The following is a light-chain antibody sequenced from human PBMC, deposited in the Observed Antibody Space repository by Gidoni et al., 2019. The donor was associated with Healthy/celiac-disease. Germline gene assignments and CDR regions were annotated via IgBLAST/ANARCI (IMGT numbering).Light chain of an antibody. V-gene: IGKV3-15*01. Sequence: EIVMTQSPATLSVSPGERVTLSCRASQSVRSNLAGYQQQPGQAPRPLIYGASTRAPGIPARFSGGGAGTEFTLTISSLQSEDVAVYYCQQYNNWPPLTFXGXTKVEIK. CDR2: GAS. CDR3: QQYNNWPPLT. J-gene: IGKJ4*01. CDR1: QSVRSN.